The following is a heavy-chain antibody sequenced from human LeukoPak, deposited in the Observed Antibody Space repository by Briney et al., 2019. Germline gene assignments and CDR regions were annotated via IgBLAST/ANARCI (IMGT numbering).Heavy chain of an antibody. J-gene: IGHJ4*02. CDR3: ARSPLTVTTRLHFDY. CDR1: GFTFSSNW. CDR2: INSDGSST. Sequence: PGGSLRLSCATSGFTFSSNWMHWVRQTPGKGLVWVSRINSDGSSTSYADSVKGRFTIPRDNAKDTLYLQMNSLGAEDTAVYYCARSPLTVTTRLHFDYWGQGTLVTVSS. V-gene: IGHV3-74*01. D-gene: IGHD4-17*01.